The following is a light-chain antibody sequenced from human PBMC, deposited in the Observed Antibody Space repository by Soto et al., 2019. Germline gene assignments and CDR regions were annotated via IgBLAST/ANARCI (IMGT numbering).Light chain of an antibody. Sequence: TQMTQSPPTLSASVGDSVSITCRASRDIGTWLAWFQQKPGRAPNLLIYRASTLARGVPSRFSGSGSGTEFTLTISSLQPDDFATYYCHRHETYPLAFGGGTKVDIK. CDR3: HRHETYPLA. CDR2: RAS. CDR1: RDIGTW. V-gene: IGKV1-5*03. J-gene: IGKJ4*01.